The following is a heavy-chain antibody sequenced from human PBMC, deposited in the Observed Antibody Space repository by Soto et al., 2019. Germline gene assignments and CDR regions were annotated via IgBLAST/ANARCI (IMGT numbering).Heavy chain of an antibody. Sequence: QVQLQASGPGLVKPSETLSLTCTVSGASMNSYHWSWIRQPAGKGLECIGHIHSSGSTNYNPSLTSRVTMSVDTSKNQFSLRLMSLTAADTAVYYCARDQGVAAAGITWFDPWGQGSLVTVSS. D-gene: IGHD6-13*01. CDR3: ARDQGVAAAGITWFDP. V-gene: IGHV4-4*07. CDR2: IHSSGST. J-gene: IGHJ5*02. CDR1: GASMNSYH.